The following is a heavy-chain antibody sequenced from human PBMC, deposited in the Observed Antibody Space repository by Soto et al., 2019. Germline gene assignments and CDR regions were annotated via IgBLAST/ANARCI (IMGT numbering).Heavy chain of an antibody. J-gene: IGHJ3*02. CDR2: IYPGNSNT. V-gene: IGHV5-51*01. Sequence: VESLNISFTGSGSGFSIHSVPWLRQMPLKVLEWVGIIYPGNSNTMYSPSFQGQVTISADTALSTTYLQWDTLKPSDTAIYFCASHSHCDGGNCPMRGFDMWGQATIVTVSS. CDR3: ASHSHCDGGNCPMRGFDM. D-gene: IGHD2-15*01. CDR1: GSGFSIHS.